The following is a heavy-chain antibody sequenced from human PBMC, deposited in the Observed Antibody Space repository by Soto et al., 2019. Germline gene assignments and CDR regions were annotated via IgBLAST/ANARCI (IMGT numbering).Heavy chain of an antibody. Sequence: QVQLVQAGAEVKKPGSSVKVSCKASGGTFSSYTISWVRQAPGQGLEWMGRIIPIRGIANYAQKFQGRVTITADKSTSTAYMELSSLRSEDTAVYYCAREGCSGGSCFGRYYFDYWGQGTLVTVSS. CDR1: GGTFSSYT. D-gene: IGHD2-15*01. CDR3: AREGCSGGSCFGRYYFDY. CDR2: IIPIRGIA. V-gene: IGHV1-69*08. J-gene: IGHJ4*02.